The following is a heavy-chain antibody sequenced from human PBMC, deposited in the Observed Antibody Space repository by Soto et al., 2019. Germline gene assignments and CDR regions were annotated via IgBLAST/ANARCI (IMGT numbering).Heavy chain of an antibody. CDR1: GGTFSSYT. Sequence: QVQLVQSGAEVKKPGSSVKVSCKASGGTFSSYTISWVRQAPGQGLEWMGRIIPILGIANYAQKFQGRVTITADKSTSTAYMELSSLRSEATAVYYCARDRGDGYNLSWGQGTLVTVSS. V-gene: IGHV1-69*08. J-gene: IGHJ4*02. CDR3: ARDRGDGYNLS. D-gene: IGHD5-12*01. CDR2: IIPILGIA.